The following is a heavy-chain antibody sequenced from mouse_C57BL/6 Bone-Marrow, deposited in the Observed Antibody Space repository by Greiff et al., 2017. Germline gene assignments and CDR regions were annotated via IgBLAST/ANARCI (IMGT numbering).Heavy chain of an antibody. V-gene: IGHV5-12*01. J-gene: IGHJ3*01. CDR2: ISNGGGST. CDR1: GFTFSDYY. CDR3: ARHEGYYDYDAFSRFAN. D-gene: IGHD2-4*01. Sequence: EVKLVESGGGLVQPGGSLKLSCAASGFTFSDYYMYWVRQTPEKRLEWVAYISNGGGSTYYPDTVKGRFTISRDNAKNTLYLQMSRMKSYDTAMYYCARHEGYYDYDAFSRFANSVHESLVSVSA.